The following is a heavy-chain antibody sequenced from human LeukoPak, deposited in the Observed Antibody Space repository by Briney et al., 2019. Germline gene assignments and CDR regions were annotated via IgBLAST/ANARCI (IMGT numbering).Heavy chain of an antibody. CDR2: IYHSGST. J-gene: IGHJ3*02. V-gene: IGHV4-30-2*01. CDR3: AGSDDYGGIKAGNAFDI. D-gene: IGHD4-23*01. CDR1: GGSISSGGYY. Sequence: SETLSLTCTVSGGSISSGGYYWSWIRQPPGKGLEWIGYIYHSGSTYYNPSLKSRVTISVDRSKNQFSLKLSSVTAADTAVYYCAGSDDYGGIKAGNAFDIWGQGTMVTVSS.